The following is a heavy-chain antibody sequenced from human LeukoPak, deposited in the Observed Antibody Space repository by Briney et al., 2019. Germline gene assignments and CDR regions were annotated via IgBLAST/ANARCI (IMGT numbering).Heavy chain of an antibody. Sequence: ASVKVSCKASGYTFSSYAMNWVRQAPGQGLEWMGWININTGNPTYAQGFTGRFVFSLDTSVSTAYLQISSLKAEDTAVYYCARSGSWDPSIGGIDFDYWGQGTLVTVPS. CDR3: ARSGSWDPSIGGIDFDY. D-gene: IGHD1-26*01. CDR1: GYTFSSYA. V-gene: IGHV7-4-1*02. J-gene: IGHJ4*02. CDR2: ININTGNP.